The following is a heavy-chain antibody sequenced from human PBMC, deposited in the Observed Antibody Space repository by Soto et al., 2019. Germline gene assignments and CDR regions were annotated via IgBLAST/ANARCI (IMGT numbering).Heavy chain of an antibody. J-gene: IGHJ3*02. D-gene: IGHD2-8*01. Sequence: QAGGSLRLSCAASGFTFSSYWMSWVRQAPGKGLEWVANIKQDGSEKYYVDSVKGRFTISRDNAKNSLYLQMNSLRAEDTAVYYCARESNEVDPGDAFDIWGQGTMVTVSS. V-gene: IGHV3-7*03. CDR3: ARESNEVDPGDAFDI. CDR2: IKQDGSEK. CDR1: GFTFSSYW.